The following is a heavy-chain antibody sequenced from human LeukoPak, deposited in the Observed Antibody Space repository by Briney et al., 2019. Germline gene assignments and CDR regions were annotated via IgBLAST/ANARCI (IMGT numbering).Heavy chain of an antibody. CDR2: IYTSGST. Sequence: SSETLSLTCTVSGGSISSYYWSWIRQPPGKGLEWIGYIYTSGSTNYNPSLKSRVTISVDTSKNQFSLKLSSVTAADTAVYYCARHRLKLRGGDYYYYMDVWGKGTTVTVSS. J-gene: IGHJ6*03. CDR1: GGSISSYY. D-gene: IGHD1-7*01. V-gene: IGHV4-4*09. CDR3: ARHRLKLRGGDYYYYMDV.